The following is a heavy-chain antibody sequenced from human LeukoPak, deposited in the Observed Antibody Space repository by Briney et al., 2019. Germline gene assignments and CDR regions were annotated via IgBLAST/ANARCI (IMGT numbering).Heavy chain of an antibody. CDR3: TKPDLLWVGEDV. J-gene: IGHJ6*02. D-gene: IGHD2/OR15-2a*01. CDR2: IKTRNEGGTS. Sequence: GGSLRLSCAASGFPFSNARMSWVRQAPGKGLEWVGRIKTRNEGGTSEYAAPVKGRFTISRDGSKNTVHLQMNSLKTEDTGVYYCTKPDLLWVGEDVWGPGTTVTVSS. V-gene: IGHV3-15*01. CDR1: GFPFSNAR.